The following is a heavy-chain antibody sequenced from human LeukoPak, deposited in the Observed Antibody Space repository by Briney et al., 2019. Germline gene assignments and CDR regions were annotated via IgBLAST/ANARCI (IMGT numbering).Heavy chain of an antibody. V-gene: IGHV3-33*01. CDR1: GFMFSNYG. D-gene: IGHD6-13*01. CDR3: AREGAATGTGDFDY. J-gene: IGHJ4*02. Sequence: GGSLRLSCAASGFMFSNYGMHWVRQAPGKGLEWGAVIWYGGSNKYYADSVKGRFTISRDNSKNTLYLQMNSLRAEDTAVYYCAREGAATGTGDFDYWGQGTLVTVSS. CDR2: IWYGGSNK.